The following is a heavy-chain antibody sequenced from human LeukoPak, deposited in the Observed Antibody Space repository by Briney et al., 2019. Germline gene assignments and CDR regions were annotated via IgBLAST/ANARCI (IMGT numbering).Heavy chain of an antibody. CDR1: RFTFSSYW. D-gene: IGHD5-12*01. CDR3: ARARGGYDFDY. Sequence: GGSLRLSCAASRFTFSSYWMSWVRQAPGKGLEWVANIKQDGSEKYYVDSVKGRFTISRDNAKNSLYLQLNSLRAEDTAVYYCARARGGYDFDYWGREPWSPSPQ. J-gene: IGHJ4*02. V-gene: IGHV3-7*03. CDR2: IKQDGSEK.